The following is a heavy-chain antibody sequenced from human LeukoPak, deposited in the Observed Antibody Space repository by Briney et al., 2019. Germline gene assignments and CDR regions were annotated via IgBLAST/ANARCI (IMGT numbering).Heavy chain of an antibody. D-gene: IGHD6-25*01. V-gene: IGHV4-59*01. CDR3: ARETSSGHFDY. J-gene: IGHJ4*02. Sequence: SETLSLTCIVSGGSISSYCWSWIRQPPGQVLEWIGYIYYSGSTNYNPSLKSRVTISVDTSKNQFSLKLSSVTAADTAVYYCARETSSGHFDYWGQGTLVTVPS. CDR2: IYYSGST. CDR1: GGSISSYC.